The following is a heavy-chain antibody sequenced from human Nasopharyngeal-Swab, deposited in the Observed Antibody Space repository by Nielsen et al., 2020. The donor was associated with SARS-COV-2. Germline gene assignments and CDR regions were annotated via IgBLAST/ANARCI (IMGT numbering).Heavy chain of an antibody. CDR1: GGSISSYY. D-gene: IGHD3-22*01. CDR2: IYYSGST. Sequence: GSLRLSCTVSGGSISSYYWSWIRQPPGKGLEWIGYIYYSGSTNYNPSLKSRVTISVDTSKNQFSLKLSSVTAADTAVYYCARHVGITMIVVVIAEIDYWGQGTLVTVSS. J-gene: IGHJ4*02. CDR3: ARHVGITMIVVVIAEIDY. V-gene: IGHV4-59*01.